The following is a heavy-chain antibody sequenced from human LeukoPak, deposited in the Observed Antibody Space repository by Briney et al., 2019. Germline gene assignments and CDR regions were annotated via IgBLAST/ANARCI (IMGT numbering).Heavy chain of an antibody. CDR3: VRGTGY. V-gene: IGHV3-64D*06. Sequence: GGSLRLSCSVYGFTFSTYVMHWVRQAPGKGLEYVSSISSNGDNTYYADSVKGRFTISRDNSKNTRYLQMSSLRADGTAVYYCVRGTGYWGQGTLVTVSS. J-gene: IGHJ4*02. CDR1: GFTFSTYV. CDR2: ISSNGDNT.